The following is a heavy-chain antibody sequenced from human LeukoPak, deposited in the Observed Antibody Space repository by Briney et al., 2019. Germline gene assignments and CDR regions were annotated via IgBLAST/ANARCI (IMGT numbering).Heavy chain of an antibody. CDR3: ARRVTIIYYMDL. V-gene: IGHV4-34*01. CDR2: INDSGGT. CDR1: DGSFSGDY. J-gene: IGHJ6*03. Sequence: SETLSLTCAVFDGSFSGDYWTWIRQFPGRGLEWIGEINDSGGTNYSPSLKSRVTISVDPSKNQFSMKLRSVTAADTAVYYCARRVTIIYYMDLWGKGTTVTVSS. D-gene: IGHD3-3*01.